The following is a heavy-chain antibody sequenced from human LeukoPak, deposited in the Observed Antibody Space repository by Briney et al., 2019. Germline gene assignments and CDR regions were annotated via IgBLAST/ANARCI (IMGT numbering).Heavy chain of an antibody. Sequence: GGSLRLSCAAPGFTFSSYAMSWVRQAPGKGLEWVSGISGSGGTTYYADSVKGPFTISRDNSKNTLYLQMNSPRAEDTAVYYYAKSPIPGIAVTGRYFDYWGQGTLVTVSS. CDR2: ISGSGGTT. J-gene: IGHJ4*02. D-gene: IGHD6-19*01. CDR1: GFTFSSYA. V-gene: IGHV3-23*01. CDR3: AKSPIPGIAVTGRYFDY.